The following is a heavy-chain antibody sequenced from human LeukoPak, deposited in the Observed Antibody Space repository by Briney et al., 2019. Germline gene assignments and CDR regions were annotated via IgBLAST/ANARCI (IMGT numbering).Heavy chain of an antibody. CDR1: GGSISSGGYS. Sequence: SETLSLTCAVSGGSISSGGYSWSWIRQPPGKGLEWIGYIYHSGSTYYNPSLKSRVTISVDRSKNQFSLKLSSVTAADTAVYYCAREVEAFDIWGQGTMVTVSS. J-gene: IGHJ3*02. V-gene: IGHV4-30-2*01. CDR2: IYHSGST. CDR3: AREVEAFDI.